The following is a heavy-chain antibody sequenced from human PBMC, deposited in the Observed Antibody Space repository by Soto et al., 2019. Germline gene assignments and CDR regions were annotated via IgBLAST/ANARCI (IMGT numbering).Heavy chain of an antibody. CDR2: IKSKTDGGTT. CDR3: TTDIVGADPVDAFDI. D-gene: IGHD1-26*01. Sequence: GGSLRLSCAASGFTFSNAWMSWVRQAPGKGLEWVGRIKSKTDGGTTDYAAPVKGRFTISRDDSKNTLYLQMNRLKTEDTAVYYCTTDIVGADPVDAFDIWGQGTMVTVSS. J-gene: IGHJ3*02. V-gene: IGHV3-15*01. CDR1: GFTFSNAW.